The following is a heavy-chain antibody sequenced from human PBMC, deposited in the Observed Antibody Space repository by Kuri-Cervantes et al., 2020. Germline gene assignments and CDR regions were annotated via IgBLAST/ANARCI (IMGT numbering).Heavy chain of an antibody. CDR1: GGSISSGGYY. D-gene: IGHD3-22*01. Sequence: SETLSLTCTVSGGSISSGGYYWSWIRQHPGKGLEWIGYIYYSGSTYYNPSLKSRVTISVDTSKNQFSLKLSSVTAADTAVYYCARERLDTYYYDSSGYYYYDYWGQGTLVTVSS. J-gene: IGHJ4*02. CDR3: ARERLDTYYYDSSGYYYYDY. CDR2: IYYSGST. V-gene: IGHV4-31*03.